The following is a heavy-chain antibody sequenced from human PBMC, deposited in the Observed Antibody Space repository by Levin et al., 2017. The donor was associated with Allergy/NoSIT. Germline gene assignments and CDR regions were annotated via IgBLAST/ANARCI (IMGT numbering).Heavy chain of an antibody. V-gene: IGHV3-7*01. D-gene: IGHD2-2*01. CDR3: ARGWMYPDL. J-gene: IGHJ5*02. CDR2: INTDGSEK. Sequence: PGGSLRLSCAASGFTFSRYWMSWVRQAPGKGLEWVAIINTDGSEKYYVDSVKGRFTVSRDNAANSLYLQMNSLRAEDTSVFYCARGWMYPDLWGQGTLVTVSS. CDR1: GFTFSRYW.